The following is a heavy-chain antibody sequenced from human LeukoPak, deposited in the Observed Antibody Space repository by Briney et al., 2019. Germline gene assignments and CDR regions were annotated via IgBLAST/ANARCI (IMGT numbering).Heavy chain of an antibody. D-gene: IGHD6-19*01. V-gene: IGHV4-59*01. CDR1: GGSISSYY. CDR3: ARGSADSSGWYPSRYYYGMDV. Sequence: SETLSLTCTVSGGSISSYYWSWIRQPPGKGLEWIEYIYYSGSTNYNPSLKSRVTISVDTSKNQFSLKLSSVTAADTAVYYCARGSADSSGWYPSRYYYGMDVWGQGTTVTVSS. J-gene: IGHJ6*02. CDR2: IYYSGST.